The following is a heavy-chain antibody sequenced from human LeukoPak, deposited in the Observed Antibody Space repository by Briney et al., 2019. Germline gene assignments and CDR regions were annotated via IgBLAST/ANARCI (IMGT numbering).Heavy chain of an antibody. D-gene: IGHD2-15*01. CDR1: GFTFSSYA. V-gene: IGHV3-23*01. Sequence: GGSLRLSCAASGFTFSSYAMSWVRQAPGKGLEWVSAISGSGGSTYYADSVKGRFTISRDNSKNTLYLQMNSLRAEDTAVYYCAKGAVRYCSGGSCYPDYYYYMDAWGKGTTVTVSS. CDR2: ISGSGGST. CDR3: AKGAVRYCSGGSCYPDYYYYMDA. J-gene: IGHJ6*03.